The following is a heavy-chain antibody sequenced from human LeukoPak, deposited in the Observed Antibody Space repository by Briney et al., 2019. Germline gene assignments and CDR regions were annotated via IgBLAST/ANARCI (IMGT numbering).Heavy chain of an antibody. CDR2: INWNGGST. CDR3: ATSFFNTANCPYPCWHFDL. CDR1: GFTFDDYG. J-gene: IGHJ2*01. D-gene: IGHD1-1*01. Sequence: GGSLRLSCAASGFTFDDYGVSWVRQAPGKGLEWVAGINWNGGSTGYADSVKGRFTVSRDNARNSLSLQMHRLRQEDTAIYFCATSFFNTANCPYPCWHFDLWGRGTLVTVPS. V-gene: IGHV3-20*04.